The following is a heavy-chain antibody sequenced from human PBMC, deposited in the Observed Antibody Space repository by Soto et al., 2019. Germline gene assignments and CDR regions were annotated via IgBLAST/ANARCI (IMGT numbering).Heavy chain of an antibody. D-gene: IGHD6-13*01. CDR1: GFTFSSYG. V-gene: IGHV3-33*01. J-gene: IGHJ6*02. Sequence: QVQLVESGGGVVQPGRSLRLSCAASGFTFSSYGMHWVRQAPGKGLEWVAVIWYDGSNKYYADSVKSRFTISRDNSKNTLYLQMNSLRAEDTAVYYCARDIAAAGTSYYYYGMDVWGQGTTVTVSS. CDR3: ARDIAAAGTSYYYYGMDV. CDR2: IWYDGSNK.